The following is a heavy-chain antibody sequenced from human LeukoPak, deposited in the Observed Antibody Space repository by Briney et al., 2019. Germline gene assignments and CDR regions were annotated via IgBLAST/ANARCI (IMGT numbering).Heavy chain of an antibody. CDR3: ARLEDSRSVGI. J-gene: IGHJ4*02. V-gene: IGHV1-2*02. Sequence: ASVKVSCKASGYTFTGYYMHWVRQAPGQGLEWMGWINPSSGGTNYAQKFQGRVTMTRDTSISTAYMELSRLRSDDTAVYYCARLEDSRSVGIWGQGTLVTVSS. CDR2: INPSSGGT. D-gene: IGHD6-6*01. CDR1: GYTFTGYY.